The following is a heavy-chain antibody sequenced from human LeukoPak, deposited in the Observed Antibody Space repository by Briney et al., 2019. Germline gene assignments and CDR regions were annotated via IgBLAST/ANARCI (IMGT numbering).Heavy chain of an antibody. CDR3: ARVYPHPWYYFDY. D-gene: IGHD2-2*02. J-gene: IGHJ4*02. V-gene: IGHV1-69*13. CDR1: GGTFSSYA. Sequence: ASVKVSCKASGGTFSSYAISWVRQAPGQGLEWMGGIIPIFGTADYAQKFQGRVTITADESTSTAYMELSSLRSEDTAVYYCARVYPHPWYYFDYWGQGTLVTVSS. CDR2: IIPIFGTA.